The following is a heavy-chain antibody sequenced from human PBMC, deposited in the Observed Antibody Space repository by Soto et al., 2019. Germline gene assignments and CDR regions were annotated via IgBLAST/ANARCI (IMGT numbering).Heavy chain of an antibody. Sequence: QVQLVQSGAEVKKPGASVKVSCKASGYTFTSYYMHWVRQAPGQGLEWMGIINPSGGSTSYAQKFQGRVTRTRDTSTSTVYMELSSLRSEDTAVYYCARGYCSGGSCYPYYFDYWGQGTLVTVSS. D-gene: IGHD2-15*01. V-gene: IGHV1-46*01. J-gene: IGHJ4*02. CDR3: ARGYCSGGSCYPYYFDY. CDR2: INPSGGST. CDR1: GYTFTSYY.